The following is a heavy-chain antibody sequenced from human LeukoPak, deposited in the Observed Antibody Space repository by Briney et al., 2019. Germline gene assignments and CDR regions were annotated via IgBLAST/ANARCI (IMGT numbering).Heavy chain of an antibody. D-gene: IGHD4-17*01. CDR1: GFTFSSYS. J-gene: IGHJ4*02. CDR3: ARDYNGDYEWLLDY. V-gene: IGHV3-48*02. CDR2: ISSSSSTI. Sequence: GGSLRLSCAASGFTFSSYSMNWVRQAPGKGLEWVSYISSSSSTIYYADSVKGRFTISRDNAKNLLYLQMNSLRDEDTAVYYCARDYNGDYEWLLDYWGQGTLVTVSS.